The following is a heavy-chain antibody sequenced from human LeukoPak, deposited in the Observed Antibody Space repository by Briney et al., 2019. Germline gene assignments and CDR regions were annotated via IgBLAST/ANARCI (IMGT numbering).Heavy chain of an antibody. CDR1: GFTFSSYW. D-gene: IGHD2-2*02. Sequence: GGSLRLSCAASGFTFSSYWMSWVRQAPGKGLEWVANIKQDGSEKYYVDSVKGRFTISRDNAKNSLYLQMNSLRAEDTAVCYCARDVRDCSSTSCYSDAFGIWGQGTMVTVSS. V-gene: IGHV3-7*01. CDR3: ARDVRDCSSTSCYSDAFGI. CDR2: IKQDGSEK. J-gene: IGHJ3*02.